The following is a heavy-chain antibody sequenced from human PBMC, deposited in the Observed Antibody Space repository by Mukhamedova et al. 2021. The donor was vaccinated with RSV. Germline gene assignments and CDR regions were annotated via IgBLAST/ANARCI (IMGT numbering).Heavy chain of an antibody. D-gene: IGHD2-21*01. J-gene: IGHJ4*02. CDR3: ARDYGPLAYCGGDCYPAPDFDY. CDR2: ISYDGSNK. V-gene: IGHV3-30-3*01. Sequence: QSTWEGLEWVAVISYDGSNKYYADSVKGRFTISRDNSKNTLYLQMNSLRAEDTAVYYCARDYGPLAYCGGDCYPAPDFDYWGQGTLV.